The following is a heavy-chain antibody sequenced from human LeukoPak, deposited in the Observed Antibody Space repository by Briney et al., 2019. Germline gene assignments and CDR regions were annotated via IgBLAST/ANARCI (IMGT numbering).Heavy chain of an antibody. D-gene: IGHD6-6*01. CDR2: IYYSGST. CDR1: GGSISSHY. Sequence: SETLSLTCTVSGGSISSHYWSWIRQPPGKGLEWIGYIYYSGSTYYNPSLKSRVTISVDTSKNQFSLKLSSVTAADTAVYYCAREERSSSSGRWFDPWGQGTLVTVSS. CDR3: AREERSSSSGRWFDP. V-gene: IGHV4-59*06. J-gene: IGHJ5*02.